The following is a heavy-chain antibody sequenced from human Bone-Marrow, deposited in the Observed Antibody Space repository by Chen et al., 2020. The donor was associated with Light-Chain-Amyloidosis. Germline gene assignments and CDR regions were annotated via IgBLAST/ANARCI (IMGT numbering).Heavy chain of an antibody. CDR2: VSYSDNT. CDR1: GGSIRSGFDY. D-gene: IGHD4-4*01. V-gene: IGHV4-30-4*01. CDR3: ARDLGVDSRDAFHI. J-gene: IGHJ3*02. Sequence: QVQLQESGPGLVKPSQTLSLTCAVSGGSIRSGFDYWSWIRQPPGKGLEWIGYVSYSDNTLYNPSLNSRVTISLDPSENEFSLELSSVTAADTAVYYCARDLGVDSRDAFHIWGQGTVVTVSS.